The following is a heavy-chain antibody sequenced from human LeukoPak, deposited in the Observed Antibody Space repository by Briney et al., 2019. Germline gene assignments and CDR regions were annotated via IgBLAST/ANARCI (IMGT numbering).Heavy chain of an antibody. Sequence: PGGSLRLSCAASGFRFSDYWMNWVRQAPGKGLEWVSVISGRSGNTHYADSVKGRFTISRDNSKRVVFLHMNSLRVDDTAIYYCVKDQDMNTAMVFDFWGQGTLVTVSS. CDR2: ISGRSGNT. D-gene: IGHD5-18*01. J-gene: IGHJ4*02. CDR3: VKDQDMNTAMVFDF. V-gene: IGHV3-23*01. CDR1: GFRFSDYW.